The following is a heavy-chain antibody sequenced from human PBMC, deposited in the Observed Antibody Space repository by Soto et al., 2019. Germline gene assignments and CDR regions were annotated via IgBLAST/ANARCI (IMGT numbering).Heavy chain of an antibody. Sequence: GGSLRLSCAASGFTFSSYSMNWVRQAPGKGLEWVSSISSSSSYIYYADSVKGRFTISRDNAKNSLYLQMNSLRAEDTAVYYCARTSDDYGDYISYWYFDLWGRGTLVTVSS. J-gene: IGHJ2*01. V-gene: IGHV3-21*01. D-gene: IGHD4-17*01. CDR2: ISSSSSYI. CDR1: GFTFSSYS. CDR3: ARTSDDYGDYISYWYFDL.